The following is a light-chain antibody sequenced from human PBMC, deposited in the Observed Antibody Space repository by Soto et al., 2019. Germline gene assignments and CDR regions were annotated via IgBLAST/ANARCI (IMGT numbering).Light chain of an antibody. CDR2: AAS. V-gene: IGKV1-39*01. CDR3: QQFGNSPWT. J-gene: IGKJ1*01. Sequence: DIQMSQSPSSLSTSVGDRVTITCRASQGISTFLNWYQQKPGKAPRLLIYAASRLQSGVPARFSGSGSGRDFTLTISRLEPEDFAVYFCQQFGNSPWTFGQGTKVDI. CDR1: QGISTF.